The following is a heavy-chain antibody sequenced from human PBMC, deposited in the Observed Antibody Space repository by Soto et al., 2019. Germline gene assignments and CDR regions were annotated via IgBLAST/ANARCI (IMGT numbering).Heavy chain of an antibody. CDR3: ARVFSSGSGWMYYFDF. V-gene: IGHV4-4*02. CDR2: VFHTGGT. J-gene: IGHJ4*02. Sequence: QVQLQESGPGLVKPSETLSLTCTVSSDSIAGDNWWSWVRPPPGLGLDWIGEVFHTGGTNYNPSLKSRVTMEVAKSKNQFSLKLISATAADTAVYYCARVFSSGSGWMYYFDFWGQGTLVSVSS. D-gene: IGHD6-19*01. CDR1: SDSIAGDNW.